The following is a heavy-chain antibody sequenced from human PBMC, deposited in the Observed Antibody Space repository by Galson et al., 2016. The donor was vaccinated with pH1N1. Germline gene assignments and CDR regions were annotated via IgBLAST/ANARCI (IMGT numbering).Heavy chain of an antibody. CDR2: ISGSDTTI. D-gene: IGHD2-2*01. Sequence: SLRLSCAASGFPFSHYYMGWIRQAPGKGLEWISYISGSDTTIYYADSVRGRFTISRDNSKNTLYLQMNSLRAEDTAVYYRAKDVLVRVPAAYFDHWGQGTLVTVSS. J-gene: IGHJ4*02. V-gene: IGHV3-11*01. CDR3: AKDVLVRVPAAYFDH. CDR1: GFPFSHYY.